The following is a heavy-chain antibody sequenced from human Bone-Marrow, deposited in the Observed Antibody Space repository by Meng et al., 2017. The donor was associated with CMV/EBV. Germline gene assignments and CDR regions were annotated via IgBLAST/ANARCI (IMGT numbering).Heavy chain of an antibody. CDR2: IKQDGSEK. Sequence: GESLKISCAASGFTFSSYWMSWVRQAPGKGLEWVANIKQDGSEKYYVDSVKGRFTISRDTSTNTLYLQMNSLRADDTAVYYCAKGVRGSVTAPDFWGQGTLVTVSS. CDR1: GFTFSSYW. J-gene: IGHJ4*02. CDR3: AKGVRGSVTAPDF. D-gene: IGHD4-17*01. V-gene: IGHV3-7*03.